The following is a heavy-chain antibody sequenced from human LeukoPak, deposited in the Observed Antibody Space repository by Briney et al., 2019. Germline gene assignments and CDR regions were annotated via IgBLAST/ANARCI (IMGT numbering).Heavy chain of an antibody. J-gene: IGHJ3*02. Sequence: SQTLSLTCTVSGGSISSGSYYWSWIRQPAGKGLEWIGYIYYSGSTNYNPSLKSRVTISVDTSKNQFSLKLSSVTAADTAVYYCAVAPSGAFDIWGQGTMVTVSS. V-gene: IGHV4-61*10. CDR2: IYYSGST. CDR3: AVAPSGAFDI. CDR1: GGSISSGSYY. D-gene: IGHD7-27*01.